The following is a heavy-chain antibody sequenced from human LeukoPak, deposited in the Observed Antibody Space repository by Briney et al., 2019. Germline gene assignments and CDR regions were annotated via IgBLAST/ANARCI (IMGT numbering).Heavy chain of an antibody. CDR3: ARFVAGGSGSYYRPNWFDP. CDR2: ISSSSSTI. D-gene: IGHD3-10*01. CDR1: GFTFSSYE. J-gene: IGHJ5*02. Sequence: PGGSLRLSCAASGFTFSSYEMNWVRQAPGKGLEWVSYISSSSSTIYYADSVKGRFTISRDNAKNSLYLQMNSLRAEDTAVYYCARFVAGGSGSYYRPNWFDPWGQGTLVTVSS. V-gene: IGHV3-48*01.